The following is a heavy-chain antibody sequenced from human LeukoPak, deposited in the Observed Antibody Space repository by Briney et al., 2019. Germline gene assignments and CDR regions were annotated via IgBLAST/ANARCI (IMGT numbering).Heavy chain of an antibody. Sequence: PGGSLRLSCAASGFTFSSHAMGWVRQAPGKGLEWVSAIGGSGGSTYYADSVKGRFTISRDNSKNTLYLQMNSLRAEDTALYHCARDPGVVAFHYFDYWGQGPLVTVSS. CDR3: ARDPGVVAFHYFDY. J-gene: IGHJ4*02. D-gene: IGHD3-3*01. CDR2: IGGSGGST. CDR1: GFTFSSHA. V-gene: IGHV3-23*01.